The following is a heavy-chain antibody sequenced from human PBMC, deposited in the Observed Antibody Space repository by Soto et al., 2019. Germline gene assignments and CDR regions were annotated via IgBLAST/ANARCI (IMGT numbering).Heavy chain of an antibody. Sequence: SVNVSCLASAGTFSNYAISGVRQAPGQGLEWMGGIIPIFGTANYAQKFQGRVTITADKSTSTAYMELSSLRSEDTAVYYCARGGRDGGYVYYFDYWGQGTLVTVSS. CDR1: AGTFSNYA. V-gene: IGHV1-69*06. CDR3: ARGGRDGGYVYYFDY. D-gene: IGHD5-12*01. CDR2: IIPIFGTA. J-gene: IGHJ4*02.